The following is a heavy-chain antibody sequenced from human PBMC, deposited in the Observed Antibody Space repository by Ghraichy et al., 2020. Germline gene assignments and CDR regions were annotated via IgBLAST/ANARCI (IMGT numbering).Heavy chain of an antibody. V-gene: IGHV4-59*01. J-gene: IGHJ6*02. CDR1: GGSISSYY. CDR2: IYYSGCT. CDR3: AREYSSPREVFGMDV. D-gene: IGHD6-19*01. Sequence: SETLSLTCSVSGGSISSYYWNWIRQPPGKGLEWIGYIYYSGCTNYNPSLKSRVTISVDTSKNQFSLKLTSVTAADTAVYYCAREYSSPREVFGMDVWGQGTTVTVSS.